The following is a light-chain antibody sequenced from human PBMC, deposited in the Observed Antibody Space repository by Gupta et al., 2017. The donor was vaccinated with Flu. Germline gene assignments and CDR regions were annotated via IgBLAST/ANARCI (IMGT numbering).Light chain of an antibody. Sequence: EIVLTQSPATLSLSPGERATLSCRASQIVSSYLAWYQQKPGQAPRLLIDDASNRATGIPAMFSGSGSGTYFTLTIISLEPEDFAVYYCQQRSNWLTFGGGTKVEIK. CDR1: QIVSSY. J-gene: IGKJ4*01. CDR3: QQRSNWLT. CDR2: DAS. V-gene: IGKV3-11*01.